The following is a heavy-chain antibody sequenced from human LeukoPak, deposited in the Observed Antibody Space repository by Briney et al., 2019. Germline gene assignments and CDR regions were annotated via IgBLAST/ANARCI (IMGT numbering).Heavy chain of an antibody. D-gene: IGHD3-10*01. CDR2: ISAYNGNT. CDR3: ARGPEGSGSYDFDY. V-gene: IGHV1-18*01. Sequence: GASVKVSCKASGHTFTSYGISWVRQAPGQGLEWMGWISAYNGNTNYAQKLQGRVTMTTDTSTSTAYMELRSPRSDDTAVYYCARGPEGSGSYDFDYWGQGTLVTVSS. J-gene: IGHJ4*02. CDR1: GHTFTSYG.